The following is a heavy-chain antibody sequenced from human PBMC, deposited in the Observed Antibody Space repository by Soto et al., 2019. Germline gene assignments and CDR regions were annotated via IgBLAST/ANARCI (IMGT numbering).Heavy chain of an antibody. D-gene: IGHD3-3*01. CDR2: INHSGST. CDR1: GGSFSGYY. J-gene: IGHJ4*02. Sequence: LSLTCAVYGGSFSGYYWSGIRQPPGKGLEWIGEINHSGSTNYNPSLKSRVTISVDTSKNQFSLKLSSVTAADTAVYYCARWYYDFWSGYPIFDYWGQGTLVTVSS. V-gene: IGHV4-34*01. CDR3: ARWYYDFWSGYPIFDY.